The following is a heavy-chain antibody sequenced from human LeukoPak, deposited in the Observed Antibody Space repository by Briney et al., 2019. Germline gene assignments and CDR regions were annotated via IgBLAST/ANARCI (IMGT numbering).Heavy chain of an antibody. CDR1: GFTFSQYC. V-gene: IGHV3-7*01. CDR3: AREVPNYDFWSGYNYNGMDV. Sequence: GGSLRLSCAASGFTFSQYCMNRVRQAPGKGLEWVANIKQDGYEKYYVDSVKGRFTISRDNAKNSLYLHMNSLRAEDTAVYYCAREVPNYDFWSGYNYNGMDVWGQGTTVAVSS. J-gene: IGHJ6*02. D-gene: IGHD3-3*01. CDR2: IKQDGYEK.